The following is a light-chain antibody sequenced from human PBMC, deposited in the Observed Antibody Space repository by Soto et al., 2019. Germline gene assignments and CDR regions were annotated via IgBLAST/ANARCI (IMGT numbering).Light chain of an antibody. CDR1: QSISSW. CDR3: QQLRMYPST. J-gene: IGKJ4*01. CDR2: KAS. Sequence: DIQMTQSPSTLSASVGDRVTITCRASQSISSWLAWYQQKPGKAPKLLIYKASTLKSGVQSRFSGSGSGTDFALTITSLQAEDFATYYCQQLRMYPSTFGGGTKVDIK. V-gene: IGKV1-5*03.